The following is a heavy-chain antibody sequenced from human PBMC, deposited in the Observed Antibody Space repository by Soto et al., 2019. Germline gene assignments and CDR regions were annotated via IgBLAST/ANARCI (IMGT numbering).Heavy chain of an antibody. J-gene: IGHJ4*02. CDR2: ISGSGGST. D-gene: IGHD3-10*01. V-gene: IGHV3-23*01. Sequence: GGSLRLSCAASGFTFSSYAMSWVRQAPGKGLEWVSAISGSGGSTYYADSVKGRFTISRDNSKNTLYLQMNSLRAEDTAVYYCFTYGSGSYHSYWGQGTLVTVSS. CDR3: FTYGSGSYHSY. CDR1: GFTFSSYA.